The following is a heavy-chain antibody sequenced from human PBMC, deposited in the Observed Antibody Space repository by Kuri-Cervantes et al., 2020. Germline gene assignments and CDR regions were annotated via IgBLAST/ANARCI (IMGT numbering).Heavy chain of an antibody. J-gene: IGHJ4*02. V-gene: IGHV4-30-2*01. Sequence: SETLSLTCAVSGGSLSIGDYSWNWIRQPPGRDLERIGKIYYSGTTQYNPSLKSRVTMSVDTSKNQFSLKLSSVTAADTAVYYCARDNAAALDYWGQGTLVTVSS. CDR1: GGSLSIGDYS. D-gene: IGHD6-13*01. CDR3: ARDNAAALDY. CDR2: IYYSGTT.